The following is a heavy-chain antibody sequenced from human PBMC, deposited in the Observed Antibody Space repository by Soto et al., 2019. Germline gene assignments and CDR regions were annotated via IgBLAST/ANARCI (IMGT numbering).Heavy chain of an antibody. J-gene: IGHJ4*02. CDR1: GGSISSSSYY. CDR2: IYYSGST. CDR3: ERQALLWCGEKRYYFDY. V-gene: IGHV4-39*01. Sequence: QLQLQESGPGLVKPSETLSLTCTVSGGSISSSSYYWGWIRQPPGKGLEWIGSIYYSGSTYYNPSLKSRVTISVDTSKNQFSLKLSSVTAADTAVYYCERQALLWCGEKRYYFDYWGQGTLVTVSS. D-gene: IGHD3-10*01.